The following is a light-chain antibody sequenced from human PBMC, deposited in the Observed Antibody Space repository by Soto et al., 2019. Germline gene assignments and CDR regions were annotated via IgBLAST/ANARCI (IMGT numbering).Light chain of an antibody. J-gene: IGKJ5*01. CDR2: GAS. CDR3: QQPHPTLGIT. Sequence: DIQMTQSPSSLSASVGDRVTITCRASQSISIYLNWYQLKPGKAPNLLMYGASYLKSGVPTRFSGGASGKDFPPTISSLQQEVFPFSYGQQPHPTLGITFAQGTRLE. V-gene: IGKV1-39*01. CDR1: QSISIY.